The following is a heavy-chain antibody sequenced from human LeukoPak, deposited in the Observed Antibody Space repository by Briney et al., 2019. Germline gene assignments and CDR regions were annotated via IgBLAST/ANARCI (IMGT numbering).Heavy chain of an antibody. V-gene: IGHV4-59*01. CDR1: GGSISSYY. CDR2: IYYSGST. Sequence: PSETLSLTCTVSGGSISSYYWSWLRQPPGKGLEWIGYIYYSGSTNYNPSLKSRVTISVDTSKNQFSLKLSSVNAADTAVYYCARARSNWDYYFDYWGQGTLVTVSS. J-gene: IGHJ4*02. CDR3: ARARSNWDYYFDY. D-gene: IGHD1-7*01.